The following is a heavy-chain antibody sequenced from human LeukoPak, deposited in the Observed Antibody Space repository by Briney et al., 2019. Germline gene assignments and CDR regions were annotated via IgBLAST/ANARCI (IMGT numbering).Heavy chain of an antibody. V-gene: IGHV3-11*06. CDR1: GFTFSDYY. D-gene: IGHD3-22*01. CDR3: YSMIVVEIRVINDY. CDR2: ISHSSGFT. Sequence: GGSLRLSCAASGFTFSDYYMSWIRQAPGQGLEWVAYISHSSGFTNYADSVKGRFTISRDNSKNTLYLQMNSLRAEDTAVYYCYSMIVVEIRVINDYWGQGALVTVPS. J-gene: IGHJ4*02.